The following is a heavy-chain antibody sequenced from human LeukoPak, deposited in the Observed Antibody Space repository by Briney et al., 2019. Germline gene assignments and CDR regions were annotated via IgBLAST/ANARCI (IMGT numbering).Heavy chain of an antibody. J-gene: IGHJ4*02. V-gene: IGHV4-39*01. CDR3: ARALSVVTSCFDY. Sequence: SETLSLTCTVSGGSISSTSYYWGWIRQPPGKGLEWIGSVYYSGRTYYNPSLKSRVIISVDTSKDQFSLKLTSVTAADTAVYYCARALSVVTSCFDYWGQGTLATVSS. CDR2: VYYSGRT. CDR1: GGSISSTSYY. D-gene: IGHD4-23*01.